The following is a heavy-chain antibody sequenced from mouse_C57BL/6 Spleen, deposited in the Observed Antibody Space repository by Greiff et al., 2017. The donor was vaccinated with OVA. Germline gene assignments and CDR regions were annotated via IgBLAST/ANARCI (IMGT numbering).Heavy chain of an antibody. V-gene: IGHV5-6*02. CDR1: GFTFSSYG. J-gene: IGHJ3*01. Sequence: EVMLVESGGDLVKPGGSLKLSCAASGFTFSSYGMSWVRQTPDKRLEWVATISSGGSYTYYPDSVKGRFTISRDNAKNTLYLQMSSLKSEDTAMYYCARHGDYDEGFADWGQGTLVTVSA. D-gene: IGHD2-4*01. CDR3: ARHGDYDEGFAD. CDR2: ISSGGSYT.